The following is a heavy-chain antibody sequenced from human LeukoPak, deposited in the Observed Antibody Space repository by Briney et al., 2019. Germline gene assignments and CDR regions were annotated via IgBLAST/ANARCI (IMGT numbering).Heavy chain of an antibody. CDR3: ARHVRGTTRNYYFDY. CDR2: NYYSGST. J-gene: IGHJ4*02. V-gene: IGHV4-39*01. CDR1: GGSISSSSYY. Sequence: SETLSLTCTVSGGSISSSSYYWGWIRQPPGKGLEWIGSNYYSGSTYYNPSLKSRVTISVDTSKNQFSLKLSSVTAADTAVYYCARHVRGTTRNYYFDYWGQGTLVTVSS. D-gene: IGHD1-1*01.